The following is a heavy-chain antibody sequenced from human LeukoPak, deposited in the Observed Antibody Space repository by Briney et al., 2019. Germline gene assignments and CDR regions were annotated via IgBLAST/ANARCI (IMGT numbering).Heavy chain of an antibody. D-gene: IGHD6-13*01. CDR1: GDSISSSSYY. J-gene: IGHJ4*02. Sequence: SETLSLTCTVSGDSISSSSYYWGWVRQPPGKGLEWIGSIYYSGSTYNPSLKSRVTISVDTSKKQFSLNLSSVTAADTAVYYCATLNSSSWYRRGGLNDYWGQGTLVTVSS. CDR3: ATLNSSSWYRRGGLNDY. CDR2: IYYSGST. V-gene: IGHV4-39*01.